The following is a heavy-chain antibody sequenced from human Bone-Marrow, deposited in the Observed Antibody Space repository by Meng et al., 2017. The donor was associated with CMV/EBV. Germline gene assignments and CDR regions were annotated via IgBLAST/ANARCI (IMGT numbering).Heavy chain of an antibody. CDR2: ISSSDSGETT. CDR3: ARDKRRIDY. V-gene: IGHV3-48*03. Sequence: GESLKISCAASGFTFRSHEMNWVRQAPGKGLEWVSYISSSDSGETTYYADSVRGRFTISRDNAKNSLYLQMNSLRVEDTAVYYCARDKRRIDYWGQGTLVTVSS. CDR1: GFTFRSHE. J-gene: IGHJ4*02.